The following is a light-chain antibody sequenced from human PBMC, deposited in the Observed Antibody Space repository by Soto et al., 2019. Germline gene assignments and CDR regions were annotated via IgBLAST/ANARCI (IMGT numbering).Light chain of an antibody. CDR1: SSDIGRYDF. Sequence: QSGLTQPPSASGSPGQSVTISCTGTSSDIGRYDFVSWYQQHPGKAPRLIIFEVTKRPSGVPDRFSASKSGNTASLTVSGLLTEDEADYYCSSFEGTYKGVIFGGGTKLTVL. J-gene: IGLJ2*01. CDR2: EVT. V-gene: IGLV2-8*01. CDR3: SSFEGTYKGVI.